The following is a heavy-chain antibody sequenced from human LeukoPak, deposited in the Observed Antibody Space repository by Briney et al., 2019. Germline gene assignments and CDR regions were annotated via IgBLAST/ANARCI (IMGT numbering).Heavy chain of an antibody. CDR3: AREAGTAMAPFDY. Sequence: ASVKVSCKASGYTFTSYYIHWVRQAPGQGLEWMGIINPSGGSTSYAQKFQGRAIMTRDTSTSTVYMELSSLRSEDTAVYYCAREAGTAMAPFDYWGQGTLVTVSS. V-gene: IGHV1-46*01. D-gene: IGHD5-18*01. J-gene: IGHJ4*02. CDR2: INPSGGST. CDR1: GYTFTSYY.